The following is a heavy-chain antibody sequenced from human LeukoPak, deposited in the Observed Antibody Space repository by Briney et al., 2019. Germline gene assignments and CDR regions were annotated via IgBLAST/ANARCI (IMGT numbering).Heavy chain of an antibody. CDR1: GFTFSSYE. CDR3: ARDERPVLRYFDWLPVGYYYYYMDV. CDR2: ISSSSSYI. Sequence: GGSLRLSCAASGFTFSSYEMNWVRQAPGKGLEWVSSISSSSSYIYYADSVKGRFTISRDNAKNSLYLQMNSLRAEDTAVYYCARDERPVLRYFDWLPVGYYYYYMDVWGKGTTVTVSS. J-gene: IGHJ6*03. D-gene: IGHD3-9*01. V-gene: IGHV3-21*01.